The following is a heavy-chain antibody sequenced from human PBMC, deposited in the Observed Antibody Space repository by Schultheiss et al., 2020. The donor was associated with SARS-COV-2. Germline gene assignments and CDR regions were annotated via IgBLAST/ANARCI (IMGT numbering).Heavy chain of an antibody. V-gene: IGHV4-39*07. CDR2: INHSGST. Sequence: SETLSLTCTVSGGSISSSSYYWGWIRQPPGKGLEWIGEINHSGSTNYNPSLKSRVTISVDTSKNQFSLKLSSVTAADTAVYYCARERSSIAARRFDYWGQGTLVTVSS. CDR3: ARERSSIAARRFDY. CDR1: GGSISSSSYY. J-gene: IGHJ4*02. D-gene: IGHD6-6*01.